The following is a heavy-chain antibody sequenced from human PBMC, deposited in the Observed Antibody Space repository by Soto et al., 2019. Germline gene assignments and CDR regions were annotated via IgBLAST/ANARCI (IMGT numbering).Heavy chain of an antibody. CDR3: ARKVTSYCSSTSCPYYFDY. V-gene: IGHV4-34*01. D-gene: IGHD2-2*01. CDR2: INHSGST. CDR1: GGSFSGYY. J-gene: IGHJ4*02. Sequence: SETLSLTCAVYGGSFSGYYWSWIRQPPGKGLEWIGEINHSGSTNYNPSLKSRVTISVDTSKNQFSLKLSSVTAADTAVYYCARKVTSYCSSTSCPYYFDYWGQGTLVTVYS.